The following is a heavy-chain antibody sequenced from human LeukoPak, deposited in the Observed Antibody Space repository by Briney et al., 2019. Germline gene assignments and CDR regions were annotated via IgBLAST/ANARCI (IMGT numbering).Heavy chain of an antibody. J-gene: IGHJ6*03. CDR1: GGSISSGDYY. D-gene: IGHD1-7*01. CDR3: ARERNYGYYYYYMDV. CDR2: IYYSGSA. Sequence: PSETLSLTCTVSGGSISSGDYYWSWIRQPPGKGLEWIGYIYYSGSAYYNPSLRSRVTISVDTSKNQFSLKLSSVTAADTAVYYCARERNYGYYYYYMDVWGKGTTVTVSS. V-gene: IGHV4-30-4*08.